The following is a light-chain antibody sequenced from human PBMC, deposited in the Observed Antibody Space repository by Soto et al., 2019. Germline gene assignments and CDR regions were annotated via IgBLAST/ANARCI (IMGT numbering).Light chain of an antibody. V-gene: IGKV3-20*01. CDR1: QSVSSSY. CDR2: GAS. Sequence: EIVLTQSPGTLSLSPGERSTLSCRASQSVSSSYLAWYQQKPGQAPRLLIYGASSRATGIPDRFSGSGSGTDFTLTINRLEPEDFAVYYCQQYGSSITCGQGTRLEIK. CDR3: QQYGSSIT. J-gene: IGKJ5*01.